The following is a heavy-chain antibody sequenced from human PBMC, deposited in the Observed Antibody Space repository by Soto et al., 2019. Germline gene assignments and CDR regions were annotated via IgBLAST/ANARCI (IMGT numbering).Heavy chain of an antibody. V-gene: IGHV4-30-4*01. CDR2: TYYSGGS. CDR3: ARLSGYDPAGEDDK. CDR1: GASVSSAEHY. J-gene: IGHJ4*02. D-gene: IGHD5-12*01. Sequence: PSETLSLTCTLSGASVSSAEHYWSWIRQPPGKGLEWIGYTYYSGGSYYNASLQRRVSISVDTSQNQFSLKLTSATAADTAVYYCARLSGYDPAGEDDKWGQGLLVTFSS.